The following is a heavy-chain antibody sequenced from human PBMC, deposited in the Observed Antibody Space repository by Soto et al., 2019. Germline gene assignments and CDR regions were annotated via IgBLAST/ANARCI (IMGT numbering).Heavy chain of an antibody. D-gene: IGHD5-18*01. V-gene: IGHV1-18*04. Sequence: ASVKVSCNASAYIFATYDVTWVRQAPGQGLEWMGWISPKNGEVAYVEKLQGRVTMTTDTSTYTAYMELKSLRSDDTAIYYCAAQAPGWQLSSYGYIDYWG. J-gene: IGHJ4*03. CDR1: AYIFATYD. CDR2: ISPKNGEV. CDR3: AAQAPGWQLSSYGYIDY.